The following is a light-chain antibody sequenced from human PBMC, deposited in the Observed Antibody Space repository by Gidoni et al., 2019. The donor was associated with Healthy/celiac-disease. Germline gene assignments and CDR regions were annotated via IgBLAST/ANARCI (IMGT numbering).Light chain of an antibody. CDR2: AAS. J-gene: IGKJ1*01. CDR1: QSISSY. Sequence: DIQMTQSPSSLSASVGDRVTITCRASQSISSYLNWYQQKQGKAPKLLIYAASSFQSGVPARFSGSGSGTDFTLTISSLQPEDFATYYCQQSYSTPWTFGQGTKVEIK. CDR3: QQSYSTPWT. V-gene: IGKV1-39*01.